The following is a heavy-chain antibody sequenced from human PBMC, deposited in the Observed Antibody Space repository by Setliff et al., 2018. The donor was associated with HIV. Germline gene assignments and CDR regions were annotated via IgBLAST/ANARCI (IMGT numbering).Heavy chain of an antibody. J-gene: IGHJ4*02. D-gene: IGHD3-10*01. CDR2: ISSSSRSI. CDR1: GFTFSSYS. CDR3: AWGYYGSGSYYNVPFFDY. V-gene: IGHV3-48*01. Sequence: VGSLRLSCAASGFTFSSYSMNWVRQAPGKGLEWVSYISSSSRSIYYADSVKGRFTISRDNAKNSLYLQMNSLRAEDTAVYYCAWGYYGSGSYYNVPFFDYWGQGTPVTVSS.